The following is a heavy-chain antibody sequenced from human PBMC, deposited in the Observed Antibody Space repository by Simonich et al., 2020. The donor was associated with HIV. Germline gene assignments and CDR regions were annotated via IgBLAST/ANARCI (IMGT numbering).Heavy chain of an antibody. CDR2: LMGSCVTT. D-gene: IGHD3-3*01. Sequence: EVQLLESGGGLVQPGGSLRLSCAASGFTFSSYAMSWVRQAPGEWLAWVPCLMGSCVTTYSPDPLKGRFTISRDNSKNTLYLQMNSLRAEDTAVYYCAKDRYYNFWSGYYDYWGQGTLVTVSS. CDR3: AKDRYYNFWSGYYDY. V-gene: IGHV3-23*01. CDR1: GFTFSSYA. J-gene: IGHJ4*02.